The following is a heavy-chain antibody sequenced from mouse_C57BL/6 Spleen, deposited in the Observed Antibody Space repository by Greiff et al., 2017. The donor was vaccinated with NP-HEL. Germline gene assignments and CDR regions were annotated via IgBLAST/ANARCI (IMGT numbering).Heavy chain of an antibody. Sequence: VQLKQSGPELVKPGASVKISCKASGYTFTDYYMNWVKQSHGKSLEWIGDINPNNGGTSYNQKFKGKATLTVDKSSSTAYMELRSLTSEDSAVYYCARYDFITTVVAYYAMDYWGQGTSVTVSS. D-gene: IGHD1-1*01. CDR1: GYTFTDYY. CDR2: INPNNGGT. V-gene: IGHV1-26*01. CDR3: ARYDFITTVVAYYAMDY. J-gene: IGHJ4*01.